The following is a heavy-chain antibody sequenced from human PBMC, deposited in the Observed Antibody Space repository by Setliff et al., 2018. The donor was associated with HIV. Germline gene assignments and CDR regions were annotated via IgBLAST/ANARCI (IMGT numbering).Heavy chain of an antibody. CDR1: GFTFSTYA. D-gene: IGHD3-16*01. V-gene: IGHV3-23*01. CDR2: ISGSGGST. J-gene: IGHJ3*02. CDR3: TTDWGSVTYYVRAFDI. Sequence: PGGSLRLSCAASGFTFSTYAMSWVRQAPGKGLEWVSGISGSGGSTYYADSVKGRFTISRDNSKNTLYLQMNSLRAEDTAVYYCTTDWGSVTYYVRAFDIWGQGTMVTVSS.